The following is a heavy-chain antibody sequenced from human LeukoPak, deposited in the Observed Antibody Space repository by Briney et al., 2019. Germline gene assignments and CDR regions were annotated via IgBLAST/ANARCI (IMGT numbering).Heavy chain of an antibody. J-gene: IGHJ5*02. CDR3: ARGRMVAPLWRYDILTGYYQNWFDP. Sequence: GGSLRLSCAASGFTFSSYWMHWVRQAPGKGLVWVSRINSDGSSTSYADSVKGRFTISRDNAKNTLYLQMNSLRAEDTAVYYCARGRMVAPLWRYDILTGYYQNWFDPWGQGTLVTVSS. CDR2: INSDGSST. CDR1: GFTFSSYW. V-gene: IGHV3-74*01. D-gene: IGHD3-9*01.